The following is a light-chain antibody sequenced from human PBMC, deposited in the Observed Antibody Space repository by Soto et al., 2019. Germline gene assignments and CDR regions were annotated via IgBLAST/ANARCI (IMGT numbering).Light chain of an antibody. J-gene: IGKJ4*01. CDR3: QHYGTSPH. V-gene: IGKV3-20*01. CDR2: DAS. Sequence: EIVLTQSPGTLSLSPGERATLSCRASQTVSSTYLAWCQQKPGQPPRLLIYDASSRATGIPDRFSGSGSGTDFTLTISRLEPEDFAVYYCQHYGTSPHFGGGTKVEIK. CDR1: QTVSSTY.